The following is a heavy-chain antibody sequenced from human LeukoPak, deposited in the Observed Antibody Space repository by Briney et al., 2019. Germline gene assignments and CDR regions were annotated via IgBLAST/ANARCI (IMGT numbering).Heavy chain of an antibody. CDR3: ARGTFYGGNSPFAFDI. CDR1: GFTVSSNY. CDR2: FYSGGNR. J-gene: IGHJ3*02. Sequence: PGGSLRLSCAASGFTVSSNYMSWVRQAPGKGLEWVSVFYSGGNRYYADSVKGRLTISRDNSKNTLYFQMNSLRAEDTAVYYCARGTFYGGNSPFAFDIWGQGTMVTLSS. D-gene: IGHD4-23*01. V-gene: IGHV3-53*01.